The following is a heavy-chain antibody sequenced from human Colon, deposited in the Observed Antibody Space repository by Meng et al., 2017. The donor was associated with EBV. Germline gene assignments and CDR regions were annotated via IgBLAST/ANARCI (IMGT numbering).Heavy chain of an antibody. CDR1: GFSFSSHF. Sequence: VQVEESGGGLVQPGGSLRLSCAASGFSFSSHFMYWVRQAPGKGLVWVSRISSDGGTTNYADSVKGRFTISRDNAQKTLFLQMNSLRVDDTAVYYCSRDLVGSDDSWGQGTLVTVSS. J-gene: IGHJ5*01. V-gene: IGHV3-74*01. D-gene: IGHD2-8*02. CDR2: ISSDGGTT. CDR3: SRDLVGSDDS.